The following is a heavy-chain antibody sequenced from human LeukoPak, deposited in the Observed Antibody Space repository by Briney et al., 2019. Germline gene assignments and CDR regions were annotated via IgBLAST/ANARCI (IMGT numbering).Heavy chain of an antibody. J-gene: IGHJ4*02. CDR3: ARDRGSHNY. CDR2: IKQDGSEK. CDR1: GFTFSSYW. Sequence: GGSLRLSCAASGFTFSSYWMSWVRQAPGTGLEWVANIKQDGSEKYYVDSVKGRFTISRDNAKNSLYLQMNSLRVEDTAVYYCARDRGSHNYWGQGTLVTVST. D-gene: IGHD1-26*01. V-gene: IGHV3-7*01.